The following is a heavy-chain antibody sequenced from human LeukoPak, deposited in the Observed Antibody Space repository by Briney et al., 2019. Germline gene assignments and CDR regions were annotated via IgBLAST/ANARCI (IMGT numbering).Heavy chain of an antibody. Sequence: GGSLRLSCAASGFNFEDYTMHWVRQTPGKGLEWVSLINWDGGSTYYADSVKGRFAISRDNNKNSLYLQMTSLRTEDTALYYCTKGSNTWPSLFDYWGQGTLVTVSS. D-gene: IGHD2-2*02. CDR3: TKGSNTWPSLFDY. V-gene: IGHV3-43*01. CDR2: INWDGGST. CDR1: GFNFEDYT. J-gene: IGHJ4*02.